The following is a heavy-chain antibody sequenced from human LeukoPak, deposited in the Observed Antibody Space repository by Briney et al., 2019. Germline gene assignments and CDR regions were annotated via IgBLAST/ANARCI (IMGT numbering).Heavy chain of an antibody. Sequence: SVKVSCKASGGTFSSYAISWVRQAPGQGLEWMGGIIPIFGTANYAQKFQGRVTITEDESTSTAYMELSSLRSEDTAVYYCARHYCSSTSCYVDGWFDPWGQGTLVTVPS. CDR1: GGTFSSYA. CDR3: ARHYCSSTSCYVDGWFDP. D-gene: IGHD2-2*01. V-gene: IGHV1-69*01. J-gene: IGHJ5*02. CDR2: IIPIFGTA.